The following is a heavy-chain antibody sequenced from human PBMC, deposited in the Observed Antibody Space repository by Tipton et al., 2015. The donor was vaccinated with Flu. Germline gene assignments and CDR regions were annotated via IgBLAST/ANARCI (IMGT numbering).Heavy chain of an antibody. Sequence: LRLSCTVSGGSISSGGYYWSWIRQHPGKGLEWIGYIYYSGSTYYNPSLKSRVTISVDTSKNQFSLKLSSVTAADTAVYYCARDVLIARPRYYYYGMDVWGQGTTVTVSS. CDR3: ARDVLIARPRYYYYGMDV. D-gene: IGHD6-6*01. V-gene: IGHV4-31*02. J-gene: IGHJ6*02. CDR1: GGSISSGGYY. CDR2: IYYSGST.